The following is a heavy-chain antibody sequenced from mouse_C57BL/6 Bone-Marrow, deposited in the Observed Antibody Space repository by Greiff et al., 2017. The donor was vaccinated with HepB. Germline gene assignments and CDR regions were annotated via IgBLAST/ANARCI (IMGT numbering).Heavy chain of an antibody. J-gene: IGHJ4*01. CDR2: IYPGGGYT. CDR1: GYTFTNYW. V-gene: IGHV1-63*01. CDR3: ARRSSGPYYYAMDY. D-gene: IGHD3-2*02. Sequence: QVQLKESGAELVRPGTSVKMSCKASGYTFTNYWIGWAKQRPGHGLEWIGDIYPGGGYTNYNEKFKGKATLTADKSSSTAYMQFSSLTSEDSAIYYCARRSSGPYYYAMDYWGQGTSVTVSS.